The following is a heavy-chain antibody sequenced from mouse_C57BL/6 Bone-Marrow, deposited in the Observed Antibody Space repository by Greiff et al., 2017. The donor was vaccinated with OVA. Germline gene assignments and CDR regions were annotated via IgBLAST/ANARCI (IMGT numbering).Heavy chain of an antibody. D-gene: IGHD2-3*01. CDR1: GFTFSNYW. CDR3: SSDGSPTWFAY. CDR2: IRLKSDNYAT. Sequence: EVKVEESGGGLVQPGGSMKLSCVASGFTFSNYWMNWVRQSPEKGLEWVAQIRLKSDNYATHYAESVKGRFTISRDDSKRSVYLPMINFRASDTGIYYCSSDGSPTWFAYWGQGTLVTVSS. J-gene: IGHJ3*01. V-gene: IGHV6-3*01.